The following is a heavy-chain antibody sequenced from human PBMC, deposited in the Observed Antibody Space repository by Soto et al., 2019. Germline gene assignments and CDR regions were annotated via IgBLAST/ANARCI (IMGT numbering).Heavy chain of an antibody. CDR2: IIPIFATA. D-gene: IGHD4-17*01. V-gene: IGHV1-69*01. CDR3: ARVGLRTTVAYYFDY. CDR1: GGTFSSYA. Sequence: QVQLVQSGAEVKKPGSSVKVSCKASGGTFSSYAISWVRQAPGQGLEWMGGIIPIFATAYYAQKFQGRVTITADESTSRAYMELSSLRSEDTAVYYCARVGLRTTVAYYFDYWGQGTLVTVSS. J-gene: IGHJ4*02.